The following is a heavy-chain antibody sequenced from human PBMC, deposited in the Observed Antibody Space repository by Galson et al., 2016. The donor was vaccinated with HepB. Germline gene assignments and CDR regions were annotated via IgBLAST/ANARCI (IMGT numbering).Heavy chain of an antibody. CDR1: GFSLSSFW. Sequence: SLRLSCAASGFSLSSFWMHWVRQAPGKGLVWVSRLKGDGTVISYAESVKGRFTISRDNAKNTLYLLMNSLRAEDTATYYCVRDGPGTRTEFDSWGQGALVTVSS. CDR2: LKGDGTVI. J-gene: IGHJ4*02. CDR3: VRDGPGTRTEFDS. V-gene: IGHV3-74*01. D-gene: IGHD1-7*01.